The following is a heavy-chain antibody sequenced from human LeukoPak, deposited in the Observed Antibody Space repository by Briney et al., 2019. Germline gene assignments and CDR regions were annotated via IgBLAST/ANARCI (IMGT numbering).Heavy chain of an antibody. Sequence: GGSLRLSCAASGLTFSSYSMNWVRQAPGKGLEWVSSISSSSSYIYYADSVKGRFTISRDNAKNSLYLQMNSLRAEDTAVYYCARDLPGYYGSGSYYYYDYWGQGTLVTVSS. J-gene: IGHJ4*02. CDR2: ISSSSSYI. D-gene: IGHD3-10*01. CDR3: ARDLPGYYGSGSYYYYDY. V-gene: IGHV3-21*01. CDR1: GLTFSSYS.